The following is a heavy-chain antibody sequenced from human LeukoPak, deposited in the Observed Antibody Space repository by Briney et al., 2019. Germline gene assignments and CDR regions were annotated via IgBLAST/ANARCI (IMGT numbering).Heavy chain of an antibody. V-gene: IGHV3-33*01. Sequence: GGSLRLSCAASGFTFSSYGMHWVRQAPGKGLEWVAVIRYDGSNKYYADSVKGRYTISRDNSKNTLYLQMNSLRAEDTAVYYCAAGYCSSTSCYGDAFDIWGQGTMVTVSS. CDR1: GFTFSSYG. D-gene: IGHD2-2*01. CDR2: IRYDGSNK. CDR3: AAGYCSSTSCYGDAFDI. J-gene: IGHJ3*02.